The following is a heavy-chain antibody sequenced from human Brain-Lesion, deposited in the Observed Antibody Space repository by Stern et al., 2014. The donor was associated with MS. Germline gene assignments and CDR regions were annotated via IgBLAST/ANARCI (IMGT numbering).Heavy chain of an antibody. Sequence: EVQLVESGAEVKKPGESVKISCKGSGYNFANYWIAWVRQMPGKGLEWMGGIYPADSDTRYSPSLQGQVTISADKSISTAYLQWSSLKASDTAMFYCARFVGDLSFDSNFDLWGQGTLLPVS. CDR3: ARFVGDLSFDSNFDL. CDR2: IYPADSDT. V-gene: IGHV5-51*01. J-gene: IGHJ4*02. CDR1: GYNFANYW. D-gene: IGHD3-16*02.